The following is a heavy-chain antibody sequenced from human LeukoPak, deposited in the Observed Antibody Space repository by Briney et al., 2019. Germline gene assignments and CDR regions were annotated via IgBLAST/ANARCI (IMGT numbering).Heavy chain of an antibody. CDR1: GGTFSSYA. CDR2: IIPIFGTA. Sequence: ASVKVSCKASGGTFSSYAISWVRQAPGQGLEWMGGIIPIFGTANYAQKFQGRVTITADESTSTAYMELSSLRSEDTAVYYCAKAFGELLRYNSGVDVWGQGTTVTVSS. V-gene: IGHV1-69*13. J-gene: IGHJ6*02. D-gene: IGHD3-10*01. CDR3: AKAFGELLRYNSGVDV.